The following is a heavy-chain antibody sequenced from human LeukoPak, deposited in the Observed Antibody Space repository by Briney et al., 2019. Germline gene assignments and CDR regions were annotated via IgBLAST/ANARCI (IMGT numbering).Heavy chain of an antibody. CDR2: INPNCGGT. Sequence: ASVKVSCKASGYTFTGYYMHWVRQAPGQGLEWMGWINPNCGGTNYAQKFQGRVTMTRDTSISTAYMELSRLRSDDTAVYYCAGALLGYCSSTSCLDYWGQGTLVTVSS. CDR1: GYTFTGYY. D-gene: IGHD2-2*01. J-gene: IGHJ4*02. CDR3: AGALLGYCSSTSCLDY. V-gene: IGHV1-2*02.